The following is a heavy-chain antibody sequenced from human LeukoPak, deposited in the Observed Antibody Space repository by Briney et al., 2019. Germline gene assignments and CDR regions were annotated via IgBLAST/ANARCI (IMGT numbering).Heavy chain of an antibody. J-gene: IGHJ6*02. V-gene: IGHV1-3*02. CDR1: GYTFTSYA. CDR2: SNAGNGNT. D-gene: IGHD3-10*01. CDR3: ARDRHGSGSRYYYGMDV. Sequence: GASVKVSCKASGYTFTSYAMHWVRQAPGQRLEWMGWSNAGNGNTKYSQEFEGRVTITRDTSTSTVYMELSSLRSEDTAVYYCARDRHGSGSRYYYGMDVWGQGTTVTVSS.